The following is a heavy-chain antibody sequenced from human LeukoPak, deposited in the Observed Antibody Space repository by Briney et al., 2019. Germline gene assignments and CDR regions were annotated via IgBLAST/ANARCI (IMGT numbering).Heavy chain of an antibody. CDR1: GGSISSHY. J-gene: IGHJ4*02. CDR2: IYYRGNT. CDR3: TRLRSGVAGDY. V-gene: IGHV4-39*01. D-gene: IGHD6-19*01. Sequence: SETLSLTCTVSGGSISSHYWSWIRQPPGKGLEWIGSIYYRGNTYYNPSLKSRVTISVDTSKNQFSLKLSSVTAADTAVYYCTRLRSGVAGDYWGQGTLVTVSS.